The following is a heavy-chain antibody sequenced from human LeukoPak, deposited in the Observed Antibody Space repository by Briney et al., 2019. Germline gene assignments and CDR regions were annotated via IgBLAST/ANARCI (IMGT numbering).Heavy chain of an antibody. V-gene: IGHV3-23*01. CDR3: AKGIEYSSGWSPLSLDY. CDR2: ISGSGGST. J-gene: IGHJ4*02. CDR1: GFTFSDYY. D-gene: IGHD6-19*01. Sequence: GGSLRLSCAASGFTFSDYYMSWIRQAPGKGLEWVSAISGSGGSTYYADSVKGRFTISRDNSKNTLYLQMNSLRAEDTAVYYCAKGIEYSSGWSPLSLDYWGQGTLVTISS.